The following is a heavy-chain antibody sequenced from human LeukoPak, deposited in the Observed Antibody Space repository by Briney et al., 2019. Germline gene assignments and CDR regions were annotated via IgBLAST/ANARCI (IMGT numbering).Heavy chain of an antibody. CDR3: ARGEVPAS. CDR2: ISYDGSNK. V-gene: IGHV3-30*01. Sequence: PGGSLRLSCAASGFTFSSYAMHWVRQAPGKGLEWVAVISYDGSNKYYADSVKGRFTISRDNSKNTLYLQMNSLRAEDTAVYYCARGEVPASWGQGTLVTVSS. J-gene: IGHJ5*02. CDR1: GFTFSSYA.